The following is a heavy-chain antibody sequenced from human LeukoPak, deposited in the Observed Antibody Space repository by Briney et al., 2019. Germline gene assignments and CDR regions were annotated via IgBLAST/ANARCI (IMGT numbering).Heavy chain of an antibody. V-gene: IGHV1-8*01. CDR2: MNPNSGNK. CDR3: AKGVDATG. D-gene: IGHD4-17*01. J-gene: IGHJ4*02. Sequence: ASVTVSCKASGYTFTSYDINWVRQATGQGLEWMGWMNPNSGNKGFAQKFQGRVTMTRSTSINTAYMELRRLKCEDTAVNYCAKGVDATGWGQGTLVTVSS. CDR1: GYTFTSYD.